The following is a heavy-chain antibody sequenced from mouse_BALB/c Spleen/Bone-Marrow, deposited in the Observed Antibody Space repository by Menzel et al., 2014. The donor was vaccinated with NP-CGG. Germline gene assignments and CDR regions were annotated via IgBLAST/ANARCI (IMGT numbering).Heavy chain of an antibody. CDR1: GYTFTSYY. CDR2: IYPGDGST. CDR3: ARGGGMDY. J-gene: IGHJ4*01. V-gene: IGHV1S56*01. Sequence: QVQLQQSGPELVKPGASVKMSCKASGYTFTSYYIHWVKQRPGQGLEWIGWIYPGDGSTKYNEKFKGKTTLTADKSSSTAYMLLSSLTSEDSAIHFCARGGGMDYWGQGTSVTVSS.